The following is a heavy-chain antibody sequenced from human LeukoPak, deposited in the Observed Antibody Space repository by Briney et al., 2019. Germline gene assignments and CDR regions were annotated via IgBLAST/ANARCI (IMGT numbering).Heavy chain of an antibody. V-gene: IGHV3-23*01. CDR3: ARDRDWGAFDA. J-gene: IGHJ5*02. CDR2: ISPSGDIL. D-gene: IGHD3/OR15-3a*01. CDR1: GFTFSSYG. Sequence: GGSLRLSCAASGFTFSSYGMSWVRQAPGKGLEWVSAISPSGDILYYADSVKGRFTISRDNFKNTLSLEMNSLRAEDTALYYCARDRDWGAFDAWGQGTLVTVSS.